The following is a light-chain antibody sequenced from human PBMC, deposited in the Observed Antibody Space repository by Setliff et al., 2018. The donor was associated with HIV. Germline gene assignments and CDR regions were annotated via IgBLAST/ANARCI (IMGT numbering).Light chain of an antibody. J-gene: IGLJ1*01. CDR3: SSYTTNRKLV. CDR1: SSDVGSYDF. V-gene: IGLV2-14*03. Sequence: QSALTQPASVSGSPGQSITISCTGTSSDVGSYDFVSWYQQHPGKVPKLLIYDVTGRNSGVSHRFSGSKSGNTASLTISGLQAEDEADYYRSSYTTNRKLVFGTGTKGTVL. CDR2: DVT.